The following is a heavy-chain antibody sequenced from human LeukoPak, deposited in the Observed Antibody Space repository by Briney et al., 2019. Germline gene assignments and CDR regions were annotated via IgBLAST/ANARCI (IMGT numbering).Heavy chain of an antibody. CDR2: INPNSGGT. CDR3: ASLGSGSYVFVDP. J-gene: IGHJ5*02. Sequence: GASVKVSCKASGYTFTGYYMDWVRQAPGQGLEWMGWINPNSGGTNYVQKFQGRVTMTRDTSISTAYMELSRLRSDDTAVYYCASLGSGSYVFVDPWGQGTLVTVSS. CDR1: GYTFTGYY. D-gene: IGHD3-10*01. V-gene: IGHV1-2*02.